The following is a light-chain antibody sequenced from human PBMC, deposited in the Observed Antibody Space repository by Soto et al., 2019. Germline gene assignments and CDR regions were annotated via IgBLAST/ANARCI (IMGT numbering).Light chain of an antibody. CDR1: QNINNY. J-gene: IGKJ3*01. Sequence: DIQMTQSPSSLSASVGDRVTITCRASQNINNYLNWYQQNPGKAPNLLIYAASRLQSGVPSSFGGSGSRTDSTLSITSLQTEDLATYYCQQSYSTPFTFGPGTKVDIK. CDR2: AAS. CDR3: QQSYSTPFT. V-gene: IGKV1-39*01.